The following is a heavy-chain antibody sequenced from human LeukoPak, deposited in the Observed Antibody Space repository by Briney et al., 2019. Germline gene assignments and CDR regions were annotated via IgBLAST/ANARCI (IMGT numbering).Heavy chain of an antibody. CDR1: GYTFTSYG. J-gene: IGHJ6*03. CDR3: ARVPGGYYGSGSYIPYYYYYYYMDV. D-gene: IGHD3-10*01. CDR2: MNPNSGNT. Sequence: ASVKVSCKASGYTFTSYGISWVRQATGQGLEWMGWMNPNSGNTGYAQKFQGRVTMTRNTSISTAYMELSSLRSEDTAVYYCARVPGGYYGSGSYIPYYYYYYYMDVWGKGTTVTVSS. V-gene: IGHV1-8*02.